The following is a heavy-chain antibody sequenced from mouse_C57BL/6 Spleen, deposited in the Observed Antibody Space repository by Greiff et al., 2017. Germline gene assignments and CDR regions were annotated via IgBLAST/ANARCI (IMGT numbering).Heavy chain of an antibody. CDR1: GYTFTDYN. CDR3: AKMVTTGYFDV. V-gene: IGHV1-22*01. D-gene: IGHD2-2*01. CDR2: INPNNGGT. J-gene: IGHJ1*03. Sequence: EVKLLESGPELVKPGASVKMSCKASGYTFTDYNMHWVKQSHGQSLEWIGYINPNNGGTRYNQTFTGKATLPVKQSSTTAYMQLLSLSSEDSAVYYCAKMVTTGYFDVWGTGTTVTVSS.